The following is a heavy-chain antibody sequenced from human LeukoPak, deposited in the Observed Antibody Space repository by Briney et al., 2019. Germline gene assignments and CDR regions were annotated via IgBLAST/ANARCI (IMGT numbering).Heavy chain of an antibody. CDR2: ISSSSSYI. J-gene: IGHJ4*02. D-gene: IGHD3-22*01. CDR1: GFTFSSYS. Sequence: GGSLRLSCAASGFTFSSYSMNWVRQAPGKGLEWVSSISSSSSYIYYADSVKGRFTISRDNAKNSLYLQMNSLRAEDTAVYYCARDWEYYYDSSGYYPTFDYWGQGTLVTVSS. V-gene: IGHV3-21*01. CDR3: ARDWEYYYDSSGYYPTFDY.